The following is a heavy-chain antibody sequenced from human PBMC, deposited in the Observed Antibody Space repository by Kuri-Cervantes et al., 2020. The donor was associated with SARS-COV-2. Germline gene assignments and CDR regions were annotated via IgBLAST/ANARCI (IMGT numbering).Heavy chain of an antibody. V-gene: IGHV1-3*01. Sequence: ASVKVSCKASGYTFTSYAMHWVRQAPGQRLEWMGWINAGNGNTKYSQKFQGRVTMTEDTSTDTAYMELSSLRSEDTAVYYCATDPPRLWGQGTLVTVSS. CDR1: GYTFTSYA. CDR3: ATDPPRL. J-gene: IGHJ4*02. CDR2: INAGNGNT.